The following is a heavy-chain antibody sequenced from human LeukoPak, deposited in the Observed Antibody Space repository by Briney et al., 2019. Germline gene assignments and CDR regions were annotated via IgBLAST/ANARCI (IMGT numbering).Heavy chain of an antibody. CDR1: GGSISIYY. J-gene: IGHJ4*02. D-gene: IGHD6-19*01. V-gene: IGHV4-59*08. Sequence: NPSETLSLTCTVSGGSISIYYWSWFRQPPGKGLEWIGYINHSGNTNSNPSLKSGVPMSVNSSNNSLCLVLNPVTAADTAIYYCARPAGTDYWYNFDYWGQGTLVTVSS. CDR2: INHSGNT. CDR3: ARPAGTDYWYNFDY.